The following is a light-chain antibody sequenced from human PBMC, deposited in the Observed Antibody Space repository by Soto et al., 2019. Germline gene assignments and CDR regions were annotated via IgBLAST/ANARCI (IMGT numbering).Light chain of an antibody. CDR3: ISYAGSNSLI. CDR2: EVS. V-gene: IGLV2-8*01. Sequence: QSALTQPPSASGSPGQSVTISCTGTSSDVGAYHYVSWYQQHPGEAPKLMIYEVSQLPSGVPDCFSRSKSGNTASLTVSGLQAEDEADYYCISYAGSNSLIFGGVPPLTVL. CDR1: SSDVGAYHY. J-gene: IGLJ2*01.